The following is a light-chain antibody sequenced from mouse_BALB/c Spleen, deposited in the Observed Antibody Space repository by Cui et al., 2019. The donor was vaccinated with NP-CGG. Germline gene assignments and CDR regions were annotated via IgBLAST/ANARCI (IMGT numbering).Light chain of an antibody. CDR3: ALWYSNHWV. V-gene: IGLV1*01. Sequence: QAVVTLESALTTSPGETVTLTCRSSTGTVTTSNYANWVQERPDHLFTGLIGGTNNRAPGVPARFSGSLIGDKAALTITGAQTEDEARYFCALWYSNHWVVGGGTKLTVL. CDR2: GTN. CDR1: TGTVTTSNY. J-gene: IGLJ1*01.